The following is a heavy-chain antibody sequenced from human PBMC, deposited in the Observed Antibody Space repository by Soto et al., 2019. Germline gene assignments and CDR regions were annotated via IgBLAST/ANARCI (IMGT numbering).Heavy chain of an antibody. J-gene: IGHJ6*02. Sequence: EVQLVQSGAEVKKPGESLKISCQGSGYSFANYWIAWVRQMPGKGLEWVGVIYPGDSDTRYSPSFRGQVTISADKSISHVYLQWSSLKAPDTAMYYCARNRLRQYYYGMDVWGQGTTVTVSS. CDR1: GYSFANYW. V-gene: IGHV5-51*01. CDR2: IYPGDSDT. CDR3: ARNRLRQYYYGMDV. D-gene: IGHD3-10*01.